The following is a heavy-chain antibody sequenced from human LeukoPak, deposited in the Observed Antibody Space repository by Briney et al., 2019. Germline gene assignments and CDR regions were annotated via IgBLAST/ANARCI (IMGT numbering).Heavy chain of an antibody. CDR1: GGSFSGYY. D-gene: IGHD6-13*01. J-gene: IGHJ4*02. V-gene: IGHV4-34*01. CDR2: INHSGST. Sequence: TSETLSLTCAVYGGSFSGYYWSWIRQRPGKGLEWIGEINHSGSTNYNPSLKSRVTISVDTSKNQFSLKLSSVTAADTAVYYCASGGSSSCPHYWGQGTLVTVSS. CDR3: ASGGSSSCPHY.